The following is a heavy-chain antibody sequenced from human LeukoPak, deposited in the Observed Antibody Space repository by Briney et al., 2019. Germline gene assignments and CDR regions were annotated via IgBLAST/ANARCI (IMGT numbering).Heavy chain of an antibody. J-gene: IGHJ4*02. D-gene: IGHD6-19*01. V-gene: IGHV1-2*02. CDR3: ARSDSSGCY. Sequence: ASVKVSCKASGYTFTGYYMHWVRQAPGQGLEWMGWINPISGVTNYEQKFQGRVTMTRDTSISTAYMELSRLRSDDTAVYYCARSDSSGCYWGQGTLVTVSS. CDR2: INPISGVT. CDR1: GYTFTGYY.